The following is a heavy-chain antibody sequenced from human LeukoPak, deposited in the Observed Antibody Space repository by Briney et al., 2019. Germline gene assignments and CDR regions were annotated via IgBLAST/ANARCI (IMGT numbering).Heavy chain of an antibody. Sequence: PGGSLRLSCAASGFTVITNDVTWVRQAPGKGLEWVSVLYSDGNTKYADSVQGRFTTSRDNSKNTLYLEMNSLSPDDTAVYYCARGVEPLAANTLAYWGQGTLVTVSS. CDR2: LYSDGNT. CDR3: ARGVEPLAANTLAY. J-gene: IGHJ4*02. V-gene: IGHV3-53*01. CDR1: GFTVITND. D-gene: IGHD1-14*01.